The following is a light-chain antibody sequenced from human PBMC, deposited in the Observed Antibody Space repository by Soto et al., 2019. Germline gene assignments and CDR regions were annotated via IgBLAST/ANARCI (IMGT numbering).Light chain of an antibody. CDR1: SSDVGNYNL. Sequence: QSALTQPASVSGSPGQSITISCTGTSSDVGNYNLVSWYQQHPGKAPKLMIYKDSKWPSGVSNRFSGSKSGNSASLTISGLQAEDEADYYCCSYAGSSSPLIFGTGTKLTVL. J-gene: IGLJ1*01. V-gene: IGLV2-23*01. CDR2: KDS. CDR3: CSYAGSSSPLI.